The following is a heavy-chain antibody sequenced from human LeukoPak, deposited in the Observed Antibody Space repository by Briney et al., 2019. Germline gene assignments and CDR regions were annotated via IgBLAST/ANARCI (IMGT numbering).Heavy chain of an antibody. CDR2: ISGSGGST. D-gene: IGHD3-9*01. Sequence: PGGSLRLSCAASRFTFSSYAMSWVRQAPGKGLEWVSAISGSGGSTYYADSVKGRFTISRDNSKNTLYLQMNSLRAEDTAVYYCAKDREGLRYFDWLLYYWGQGTLVTVSS. J-gene: IGHJ4*02. CDR1: RFTFSSYA. CDR3: AKDREGLRYFDWLLYY. V-gene: IGHV3-23*01.